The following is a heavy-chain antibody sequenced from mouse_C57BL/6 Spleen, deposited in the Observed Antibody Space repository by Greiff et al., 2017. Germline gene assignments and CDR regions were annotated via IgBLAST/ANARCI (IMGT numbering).Heavy chain of an antibody. V-gene: IGHV5-17*01. CDR1: GFTFSDYG. CDR2: ISSGSSTI. J-gene: IGHJ1*03. Sequence: EVQGVDSGGGLVKPGGSLKLSCAASGFTFSDYGMHWVRQAPEKGLEWVAYISSGSSTIYYADTVKGRFTISRDNAKNTLFLQMTSLRSEDTAMYYCARPEYYYGSSYDWYFDVWGTGTTVTVSS. D-gene: IGHD1-1*01. CDR3: ARPEYYYGSSYDWYFDV.